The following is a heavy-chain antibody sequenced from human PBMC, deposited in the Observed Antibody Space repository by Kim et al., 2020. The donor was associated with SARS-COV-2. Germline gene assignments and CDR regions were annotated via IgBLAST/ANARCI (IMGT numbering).Heavy chain of an antibody. Sequence: YRPSFQGQVTISADKSISTAYLQWSSLKASDTAMYYCARGVAAAGNWFDPWGQGTLVTVSS. J-gene: IGHJ5*02. D-gene: IGHD6-13*01. CDR3: ARGVAAAGNWFDP. V-gene: IGHV5-51*01.